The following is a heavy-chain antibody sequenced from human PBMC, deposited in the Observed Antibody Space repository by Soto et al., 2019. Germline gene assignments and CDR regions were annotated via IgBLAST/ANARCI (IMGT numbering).Heavy chain of an antibody. D-gene: IGHD6-19*01. CDR2: ISGSGNT. J-gene: IGHJ4*02. CDR3: AKDLGEVPGTGEGFDY. V-gene: IGHV3-23*01. CDR1: GFTFSSYT. Sequence: PWGSLRLSCAASGFTFSSYTMSWARQAPGKGLEWVSTISGSGNTYYADSVKGRFTISRDNSKNTLYLQMNSLRAEDTAVFYCAKDLGEVPGTGEGFDYWGQGTLVTVSS.